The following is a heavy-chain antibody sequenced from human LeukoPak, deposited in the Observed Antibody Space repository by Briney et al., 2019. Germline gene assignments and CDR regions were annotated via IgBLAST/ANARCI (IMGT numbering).Heavy chain of an antibody. CDR2: ISAYNGNT. CDR1: GYTFTSYG. Sequence: ASVKVSCKASGYTFTSYGISWVRQAPGQGLEWVGWISAYNGNTNYAQKLQGRVTMTTDTSTSTAYMELRSLRSDDTAVYYCARLGYDSSGYYLDFDYWGQGTLVTVSS. D-gene: IGHD3-22*01. V-gene: IGHV1-18*01. J-gene: IGHJ4*02. CDR3: ARLGYDSSGYYLDFDY.